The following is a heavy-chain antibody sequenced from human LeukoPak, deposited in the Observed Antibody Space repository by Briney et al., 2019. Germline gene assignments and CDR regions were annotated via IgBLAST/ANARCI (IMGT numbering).Heavy chain of an antibody. Sequence: GGSLRLSCEASGFTFRSYWMHWIRQAPGKGLLWVSRINSAGKSASYAESAKGRFTISRDNAKNSLYLQMNSLRAGDTAVYYCAKGKDSVAGATNDYWGQGTLVTVSS. D-gene: IGHD6-19*01. V-gene: IGHV3-74*01. CDR3: AKGKDSVAGATNDY. J-gene: IGHJ4*02. CDR1: GFTFRSYW. CDR2: INSAGKSA.